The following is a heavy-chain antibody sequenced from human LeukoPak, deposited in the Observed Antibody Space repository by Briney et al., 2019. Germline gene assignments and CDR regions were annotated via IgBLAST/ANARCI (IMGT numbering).Heavy chain of an antibody. CDR1: GYTLTELS. Sequence: ASVKVSCKVSGYTLTELSMHWVRQAPGQGLEWMGWINPNSGGTNYAQKFQGRVTMTRDTSISTAYMELSRLRSDDTAVYYCARGSESNFWSGYSPWGQGTLVTVSS. CDR2: INPNSGGT. V-gene: IGHV1-2*02. CDR3: ARGSESNFWSGYSP. J-gene: IGHJ4*02. D-gene: IGHD3-3*01.